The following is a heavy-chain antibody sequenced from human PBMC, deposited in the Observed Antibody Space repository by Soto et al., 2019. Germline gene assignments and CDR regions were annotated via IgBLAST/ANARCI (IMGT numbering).Heavy chain of an antibody. CDR3: ARDTGKGFDWFVPDAFDI. Sequence: GASVKVSCKASGGTFSSYTISWVRQAPGQGLEWMGRIIPILGIANYAQKFQGRVTITADKSTSTAYMELSSLRSEDTAVYYCARDTGKGFDWFVPDAFDIWGQGTMVTVSS. D-gene: IGHD3-9*01. J-gene: IGHJ3*02. CDR1: GGTFSSYT. CDR2: IIPILGIA. V-gene: IGHV1-69*04.